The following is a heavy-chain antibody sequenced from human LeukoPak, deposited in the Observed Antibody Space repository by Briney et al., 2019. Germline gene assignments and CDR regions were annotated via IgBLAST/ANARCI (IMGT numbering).Heavy chain of an antibody. D-gene: IGHD6-13*01. CDR1: GFTFGDYA. CDR3: TRAREAAAGTFDAFDI. Sequence: GGSLRLSCTASGFTFGDYAMSWFRQAPGKGLEWVGFIRSKAYGGTTEYAASVKGRFTISRDDSKSIAYLQMNSLKTEDTAVYYCTRAREAAAGTFDAFDIWGQGTMVTVSS. CDR2: IRSKAYGGTT. J-gene: IGHJ3*02. V-gene: IGHV3-49*03.